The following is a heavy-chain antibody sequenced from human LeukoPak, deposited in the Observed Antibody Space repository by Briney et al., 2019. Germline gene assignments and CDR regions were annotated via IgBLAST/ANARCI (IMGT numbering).Heavy chain of an antibody. CDR2: IRYDGSNK. CDR3: ARVDSGSYLNYYYYYMDV. Sequence: GGSLRLSCAASGFTFSSYGMHWVRQAPGKGLEWVAFIRYDGSNKYYADSVKGRFTISRDNSKNTLYLQMNSLRAEDTAVYYCARVDSGSYLNYYYYYMDVWGKGTTVTISS. V-gene: IGHV3-30*02. J-gene: IGHJ6*03. CDR1: GFTFSSYG. D-gene: IGHD1-26*01.